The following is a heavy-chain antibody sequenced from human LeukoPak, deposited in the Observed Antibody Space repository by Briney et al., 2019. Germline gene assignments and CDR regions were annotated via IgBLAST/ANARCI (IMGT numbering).Heavy chain of an antibody. V-gene: IGHV3-30*02. CDR2: IRYDGSNK. Sequence: GGSLRLSCAASGFTFSSYGMHWVRQAPGKGLEWVAFIRYDGSNKYYADSVKGRFTISRDNSKNTLYLQMNSLRAEDTAVYYCAKGRAGRQYSSTSCFDYWGQGTLVTVSS. J-gene: IGHJ4*02. CDR3: AKGRAGRQYSSTSCFDY. D-gene: IGHD2-2*01. CDR1: GFTFSSYG.